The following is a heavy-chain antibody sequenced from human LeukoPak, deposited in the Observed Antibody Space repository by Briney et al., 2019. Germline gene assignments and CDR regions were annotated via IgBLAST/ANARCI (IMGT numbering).Heavy chain of an antibody. D-gene: IGHD5-18*01. V-gene: IGHV5-51*01. CDR3: ARSLTVAREYNYGYGY. CDR1: GYSFPTYW. J-gene: IGHJ4*02. Sequence: GESLKISCKGSGYSFPTYWIGWVRQMSGKGLEWMGIIYPGDSDTRYSPSFQGQVTISADKSISTAYLQWSSLKASDTAMYYCARSLTVAREYNYGYGYWGQGTLVTVSS. CDR2: IYPGDSDT.